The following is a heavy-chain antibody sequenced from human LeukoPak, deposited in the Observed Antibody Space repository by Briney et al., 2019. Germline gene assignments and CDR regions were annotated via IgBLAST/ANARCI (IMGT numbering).Heavy chain of an antibody. CDR1: GFTFSSYA. J-gene: IGHJ1*01. CDR3: AKDGDDGSSWYQYFQH. V-gene: IGHV3-23*01. CDR2: ISGSGGST. D-gene: IGHD6-13*01. Sequence: PGGSLRLSCAASGFTFSSYAMSWVCQAPGKGLEWVSAISGSGGSTYYADSVKGRFTISRDNSKNTLYLQMNSLRAEDTAVYYRAKDGDDGSSWYQYFQHWGQGTLVTVSS.